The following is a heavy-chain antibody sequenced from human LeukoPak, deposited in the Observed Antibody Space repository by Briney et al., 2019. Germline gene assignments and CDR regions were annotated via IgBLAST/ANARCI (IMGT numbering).Heavy chain of an antibody. D-gene: IGHD3-3*01. Sequence: GGSLRLSCAASGFTFSDYYMSWIRQAPGKGLEWVSYISSSGSTIYYADSVKGRFTISRDNAKNSLYLQMNSLRAEDTAVYYCAREKIFNFWSGYYKSDDAFDIWGQGTMVTASS. J-gene: IGHJ3*02. CDR3: AREKIFNFWSGYYKSDDAFDI. CDR2: ISSSGSTI. CDR1: GFTFSDYY. V-gene: IGHV3-11*04.